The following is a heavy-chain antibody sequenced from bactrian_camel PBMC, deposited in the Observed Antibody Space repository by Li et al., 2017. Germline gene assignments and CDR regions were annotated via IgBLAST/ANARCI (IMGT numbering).Heavy chain of an antibody. D-gene: IGHD4*01. CDR3: ATDFTLICEVPNSCSDYDAQAYNY. V-gene: IGHV3S54*01. Sequence: HVQLVESGGGSVQAGGSLTLSCVASGYDFSKLYMAWFRQAPQKEREAVATISVGGARTYYSDSVKGRFTISRDNAKNTLYLQMNSLKTEDTAVYYCATDFTLICEVPNSCSDYDAQAYNYWGQGTQV. J-gene: IGHJ4*01. CDR1: GYDFSKLY. CDR2: ISVGGART.